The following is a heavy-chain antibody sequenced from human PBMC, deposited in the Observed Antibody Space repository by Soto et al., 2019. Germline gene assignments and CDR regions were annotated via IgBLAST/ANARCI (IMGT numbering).Heavy chain of an antibody. J-gene: IGHJ6*02. V-gene: IGHV4-39*01. CDR3: ARSMHSSSWYYYYGMDV. CDR2: IYYSGST. Sequence: SETLSLTCTVSGGSISSSSYYWGWIRQPPGKGLEWIGSIYYSGSTYYNPSLKSRVTISVDTSKNQFSLKLSSVTAADTAVYYCARSMHSSSWYYYYGMDVWGQGTTVTVPS. CDR1: GGSISSSSYY. D-gene: IGHD6-13*01.